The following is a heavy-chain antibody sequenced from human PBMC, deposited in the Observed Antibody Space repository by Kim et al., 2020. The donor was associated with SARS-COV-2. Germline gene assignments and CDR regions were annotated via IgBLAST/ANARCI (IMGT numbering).Heavy chain of an antibody. CDR1: GESFSGYY. CDR2: IIHSGST. Sequence: SETLSLTCAVYGESFSGYYWSWIRQPPGKGLEWIGEIIHSGSTNYNPSLKSRVTISVDTSKSQFSLKVTSVTAADTAVYYCARRGRGRPDYWGQGTLVTVSS. J-gene: IGHJ4*02. D-gene: IGHD3-10*01. V-gene: IGHV4-34*12. CDR3: ARRGRGRPDY.